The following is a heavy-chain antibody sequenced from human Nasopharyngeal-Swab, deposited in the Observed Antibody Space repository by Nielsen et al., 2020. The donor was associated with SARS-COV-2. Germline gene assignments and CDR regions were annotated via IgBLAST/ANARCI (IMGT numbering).Heavy chain of an antibody. CDR3: AKDRGGRSLDS. Sequence: GRPLRLSGAGAGFTFSLYSIHCVRQPPGKGLEWVAVVSYDGTNTFYADSVKGRFAISRDNSKSTVSLQMNSLRSEDTAVYYCAKDRGGRSLDSWGQGTLVTVSS. CDR1: GFTFSLYS. CDR2: VSYDGTNT. J-gene: IGHJ4*02. D-gene: IGHD3-16*01. V-gene: IGHV3-30*18.